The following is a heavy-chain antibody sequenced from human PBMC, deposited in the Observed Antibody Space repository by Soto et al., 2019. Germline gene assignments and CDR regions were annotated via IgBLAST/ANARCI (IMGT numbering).Heavy chain of an antibody. CDR1: GGNINSPYYY. J-gene: IGHJ5*02. CDR2: LYFNGGT. D-gene: IGHD6-13*01. V-gene: IGHV4-30-4*01. CDR3: ARGISKYSSWYEPHTWFDA. Sequence: ASETLCLTCNVSGGNINSPYYYWTWIRQSPGKGLEWIGYLYFNGGTQYNPSLRTPISMSLDTSKKHFSLKMRSVTGADTAVYYCARGISKYSSWYEPHTWFDAWGQGALVTVSS.